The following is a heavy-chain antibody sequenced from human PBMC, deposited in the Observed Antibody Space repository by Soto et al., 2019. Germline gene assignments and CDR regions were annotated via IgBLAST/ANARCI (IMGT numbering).Heavy chain of an antibody. V-gene: IGHV4-59*01. Sequence: PSETLSLTCTVSGGYISSYYWSWIRQPPGKGLEWIGYIYYSGSTNYNPSLKSRVTISVDTSKNQFSLKLSSVTAADTAVYYCARAFVEGAYYFDYWGQGTLVTVSS. CDR1: GGYISSYY. D-gene: IGHD1-26*01. J-gene: IGHJ4*02. CDR3: ARAFVEGAYYFDY. CDR2: IYYSGST.